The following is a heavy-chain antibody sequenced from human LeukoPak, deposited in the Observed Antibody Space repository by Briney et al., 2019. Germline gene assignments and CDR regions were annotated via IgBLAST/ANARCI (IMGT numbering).Heavy chain of an antibody. CDR2: IRSKANSYAT. J-gene: IGHJ4*02. D-gene: IGHD6-13*01. CDR3: TRGIAAAGGIDY. CDR1: GFTFSGSA. V-gene: IGHV3-73*01. Sequence: GGSLRLSCAASGFTFSGSAMHWVRQASGKGLEWVGRIRSKANSYATAYAASVKGRFTISRDDSKNTAYLQMNSLKTEDTAVYYCTRGIAAAGGIDYWGQGTLVTVSS.